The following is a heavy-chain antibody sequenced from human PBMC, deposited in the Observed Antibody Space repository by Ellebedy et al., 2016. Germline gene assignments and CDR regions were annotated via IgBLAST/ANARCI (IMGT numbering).Heavy chain of an antibody. CDR1: GFTFSSYA. CDR3: AKVIYGYYYYMDV. V-gene: IGHV3-23*01. J-gene: IGHJ6*03. CDR2: ISGSAGST. Sequence: GESLKISCAASGFTFSSYAMSWVRQAPGMGLEWVSGISGSAGSTNYADSVKGRFTISRDNSKNTLYLQMNSLRAEDTAVYYCAKVIYGYYYYMDVWGKGSAVTVSS. D-gene: IGHD3-10*01.